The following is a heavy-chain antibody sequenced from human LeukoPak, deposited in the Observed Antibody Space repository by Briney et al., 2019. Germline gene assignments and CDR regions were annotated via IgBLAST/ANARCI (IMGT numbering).Heavy chain of an antibody. CDR2: INPNSGGT. V-gene: IGHV1-2*02. Sequence: ASVKVSCKASGYTFTGYYMHWVRQAPGQGLEWMGWINPNSGGTNYAQKFQGRVTMTRDTSISTAYMELSRLRSDDTAVYYCAREGPYCGGDCYSGWVYYYYMDVWGKGNTVTISS. D-gene: IGHD2-21*02. J-gene: IGHJ6*03. CDR3: AREGPYCGGDCYSGWVYYYYMDV. CDR1: GYTFTGYY.